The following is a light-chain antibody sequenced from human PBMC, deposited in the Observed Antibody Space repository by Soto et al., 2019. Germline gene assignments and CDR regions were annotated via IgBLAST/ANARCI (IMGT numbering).Light chain of an antibody. CDR1: SSNIGSNT. Sequence: QSVLTQPPSASGTPGQRVTISCSGSSSNIGSNTVNWYQQLPGTAPKLLIYSNNHRPSAVPDRFSGSKSGGTASLAISALQSDDEDAYYCAAWDDSLNGRVFGGGTKVTVL. V-gene: IGLV1-44*01. J-gene: IGLJ2*01. CDR3: AAWDDSLNGRV. CDR2: SNN.